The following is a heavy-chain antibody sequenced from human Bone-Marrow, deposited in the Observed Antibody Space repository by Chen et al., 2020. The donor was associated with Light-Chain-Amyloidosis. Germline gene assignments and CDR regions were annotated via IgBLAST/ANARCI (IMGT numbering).Heavy chain of an antibody. CDR1: GFTYKKWA. D-gene: IGHD1-1*01. Sequence: EVQMVESGGGLVQPGGSLRLSCVTSGFTYKKWAIHWVRQAPGKGLEWVSGFDYNSGRKDYADSVRGRFTVSSDSSKNSLFLEMNSLRVEDTALYYCTQDGVPGGADFWGPGTMVTVSS. J-gene: IGHJ4*02. V-gene: IGHV3-9*01. CDR3: TQDGVPGGADF. CDR2: FDYNSGRK.